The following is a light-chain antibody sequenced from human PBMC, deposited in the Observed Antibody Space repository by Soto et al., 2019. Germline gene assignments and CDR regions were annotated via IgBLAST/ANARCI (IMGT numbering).Light chain of an antibody. CDR3: QQTYNTPLT. CDR2: AAS. V-gene: IGKV1-39*01. Sequence: DIQMTQSPSSLSASVGDRVTITCRASQSIGKYLSWFQQTPGNAPKLLIYAASGLQSGVPSRFSGSGSGTDFTLTTNSLQREDFATYYCQQTYNTPLTFGGGTKVDIK. J-gene: IGKJ4*01. CDR1: QSIGKY.